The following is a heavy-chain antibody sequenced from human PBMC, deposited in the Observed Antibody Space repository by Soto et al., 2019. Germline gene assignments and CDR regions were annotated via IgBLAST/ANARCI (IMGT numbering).Heavy chain of an antibody. Sequence: SETLSVTSAVSGGSISSGDYYWGWIRQPPGKGLEWIGSIYYSGTTYQKPSLKSRVTISVVTSKNQFSLKLSSVTAADTAVYYCAREFTGFGKFDYWGQGTLVTVSS. V-gene: IGHV4-39*02. J-gene: IGHJ4*02. D-gene: IGHD3-10*01. CDR1: GGSISSGDYY. CDR3: AREFTGFGKFDY. CDR2: IYYSGTT.